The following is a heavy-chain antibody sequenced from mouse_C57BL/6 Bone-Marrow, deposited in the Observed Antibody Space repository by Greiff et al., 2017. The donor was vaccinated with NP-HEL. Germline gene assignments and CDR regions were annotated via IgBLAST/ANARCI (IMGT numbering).Heavy chain of an antibody. CDR2: ISSGSSTI. J-gene: IGHJ3*01. V-gene: IGHV5-17*01. CDR3: ARPPWFAY. Sequence: DVLLVEPGGGLVKPGGSLKLSCAASGFTFSDYGMHWVRQAPEKGLEWVAYISSGSSTIYYADTVKGRFTISRDNAKNTLFLHMTSLRSEDTAMYYCARPPWFAYWGQGTLVTVSA. CDR1: GFTFSDYG.